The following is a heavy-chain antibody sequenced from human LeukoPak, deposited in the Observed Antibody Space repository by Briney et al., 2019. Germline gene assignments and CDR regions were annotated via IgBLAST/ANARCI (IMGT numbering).Heavy chain of an antibody. D-gene: IGHD1-26*01. CDR2: IIPILGIA. CDR1: GGTFSSYT. J-gene: IGHJ4*02. CDR3: ARDSGSQASDFDY. V-gene: IGHV1-69*04. Sequence: SVKVSCKASGGTFSSYTISWVRQAPGQGLEWMGRIIPILGIANYAQKFQGRVAITADKSTSTAYMELSSLRSGDTAVYYCARDSGSQASDFDYWGQGTLVTVSS.